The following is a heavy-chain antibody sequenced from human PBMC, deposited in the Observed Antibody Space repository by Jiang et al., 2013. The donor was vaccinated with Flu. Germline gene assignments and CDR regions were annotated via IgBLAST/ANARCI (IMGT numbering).Heavy chain of an antibody. D-gene: IGHD4-11*01. CDR3: ARAGERGYFSSNSEGPSYYYYGMDV. V-gene: IGHV1-18*01. CDR1: GYTFTSYG. J-gene: IGHJ6*02. CDR2: ISAYNGNT. Sequence: GAEVKKPGASVKVSCKASGYTFTSYGISWVRQAPGQGLEWMGWISAYNGNTNYAQKLQGRVTMTTDTSTSTAYMELRSLRSDDTAVYYCARAGERGYFSSNSEGPSYYYYGMDVWGQGTTVTVSS.